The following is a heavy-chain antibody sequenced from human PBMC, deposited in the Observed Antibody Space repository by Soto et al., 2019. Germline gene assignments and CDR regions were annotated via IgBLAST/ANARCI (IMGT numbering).Heavy chain of an antibody. CDR3: ARDIGSVAPSANDAFDV. Sequence: QVQLVQSGAELKKPGVSVNISCQASGFTFSDTLINWVRQGPGQRLEWMGWINPANGNTRYSEPFQGRVTISSLSAASTAYVALSDLTSEDTAVYYCARDIGSVAPSANDAFDVWGQGTKITVSS. J-gene: IGHJ3*01. V-gene: IGHV1-3*01. CDR2: INPANGNT. CDR1: GFTFSDTL. D-gene: IGHD3-10*01.